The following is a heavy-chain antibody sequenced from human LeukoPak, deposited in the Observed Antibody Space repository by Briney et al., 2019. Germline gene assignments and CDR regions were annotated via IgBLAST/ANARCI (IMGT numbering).Heavy chain of an antibody. J-gene: IGHJ3*02. CDR2: INAGNGIT. Sequence: GASVKVSCKASGYTFTSYAMHWVRQAPGQRLEWMGWINAGNGITKYSQKFQGRVTITRDTSASTAYMELSSLRSEDTAVYYCARWDSSDAFDIWGQGTMVTVSS. D-gene: IGHD3-22*01. CDR3: ARWDSSDAFDI. CDR1: GYTFTSYA. V-gene: IGHV1-3*01.